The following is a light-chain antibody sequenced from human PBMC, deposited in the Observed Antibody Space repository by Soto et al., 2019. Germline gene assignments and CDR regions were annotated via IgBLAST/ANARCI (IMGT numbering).Light chain of an antibody. J-gene: IGKJ4*01. Sequence: EIVMTQSPATLSVSPGERATLSCRASQSVSSNLAWYQQKPGQAPRLLIYGASTRATGIPARFSGSGSGTEFTPTNSSLQSEELAVHYCQQYNSWPPLTFGGGTKVEIK. CDR2: GAS. CDR3: QQYNSWPPLT. V-gene: IGKV3-15*01. CDR1: QSVSSN.